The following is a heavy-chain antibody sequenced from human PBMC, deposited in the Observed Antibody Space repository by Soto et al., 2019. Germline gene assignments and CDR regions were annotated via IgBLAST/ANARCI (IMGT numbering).Heavy chain of an antibody. Sequence: ASVKVSCKASGYTFTSYAMHWVRQAPGQRLEWMGWINAGNGNTKYSQKFQGRVTITRDTSASTAYMELSSLRSEDTAVYYCARGVLYYYDSSGPNFDYWGQGTLVTVLL. V-gene: IGHV1-3*01. CDR3: ARGVLYYYDSSGPNFDY. J-gene: IGHJ4*02. D-gene: IGHD3-22*01. CDR1: GYTFTSYA. CDR2: INAGNGNT.